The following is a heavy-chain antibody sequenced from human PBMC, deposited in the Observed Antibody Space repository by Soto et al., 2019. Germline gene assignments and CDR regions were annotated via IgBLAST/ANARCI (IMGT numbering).Heavy chain of an antibody. J-gene: IGHJ4*02. CDR2: IDWDDDK. V-gene: IGHV2-70*01. D-gene: IGHD3-22*01. Sequence: SGPTLVNPTQTLTLTWTVSGFSLSTSGMCVSWIRQPPGKALEWLALIDWDDDKYYSTSLKTRLTISKDTSKNQVVLTMTNMDPVDTATYYCARYFYCSGGYYSYFDYCGQGTLVTVSS. CDR3: ARYFYCSGGYYSYFDY. CDR1: GFSLSTSGMC.